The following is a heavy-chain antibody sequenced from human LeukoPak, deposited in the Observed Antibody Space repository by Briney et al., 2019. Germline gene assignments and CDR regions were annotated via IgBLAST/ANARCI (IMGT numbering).Heavy chain of an antibody. V-gene: IGHV4-34*01. CDR1: GGSFSGYY. J-gene: IGHJ4*02. CDR2: INHSGST. Sequence: SETLSLTCAVYGGSFSGYYWSWIRQPPGKGLEWIGEINHSGSTNYNPSLKSRVTISVDTSKNQFSLKLSSVTAADTAVYYCARGERIAAAGTGFFDYWGQGTLVTVSS. CDR3: ARGERIAAAGTGFFDY. D-gene: IGHD6-13*01.